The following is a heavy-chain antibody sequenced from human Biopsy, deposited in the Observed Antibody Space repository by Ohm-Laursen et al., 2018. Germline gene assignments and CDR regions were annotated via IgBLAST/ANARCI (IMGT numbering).Heavy chain of an antibody. J-gene: IGHJ6*02. CDR2: TYKGGNT. CDR1: GDSVTKYY. Sequence: GTLSLTCIVSGDSVTKYYWSWIRQPAGKGLEWIGHTYKGGNTNHNPSLKSRVSMSVDTSKNQLSLTLRSVTAADTAVYYCARDLPSSYYYAMDVWGQGTTVTVSS. CDR3: ARDLPSSYYYAMDV. V-gene: IGHV4-4*07.